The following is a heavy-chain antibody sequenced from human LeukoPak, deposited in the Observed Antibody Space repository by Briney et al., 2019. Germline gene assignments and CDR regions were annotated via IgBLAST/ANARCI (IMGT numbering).Heavy chain of an antibody. CDR3: ASSFRYLGYAFDI. CDR2: ISYDGSNK. J-gene: IGHJ3*02. CDR1: GFTFSSYG. V-gene: IGHV3-30*03. D-gene: IGHD2-21*01. Sequence: PGGSLRLSCTASGFTFSSYGMHWVRQAPGKGLEWVAVISYDGSNKYYGDSVKGRFTISRDNAKNSLYLQMNSLRAEDTAAYYCASSFRYLGYAFDIWGQGTMVTVSS.